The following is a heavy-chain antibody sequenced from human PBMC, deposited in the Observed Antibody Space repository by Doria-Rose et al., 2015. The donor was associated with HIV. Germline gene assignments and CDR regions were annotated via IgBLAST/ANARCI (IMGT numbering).Heavy chain of an antibody. CDR1: GASVSSRGYY. Sequence: FTCSVSGASVSSRGYYWTWLRHFPGKGLESLGYTYYTGTSDYSPSLKSRLNMAVDTSKNQFSLKLSFVTVADTAVYYCARMGSYRELDYWGQGALGIVSS. CDR2: TYYTGTS. J-gene: IGHJ4*02. D-gene: IGHD3-3*01. V-gene: IGHV4-31*03. CDR3: ARMGSYRELDY.